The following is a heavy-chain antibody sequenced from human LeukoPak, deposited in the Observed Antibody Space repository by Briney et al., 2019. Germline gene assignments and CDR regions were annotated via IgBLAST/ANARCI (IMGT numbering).Heavy chain of an antibody. Sequence: PGGSLRLSWAASGFTFSSYAMHWVRQAPGKGLEWVAVISYDGSNKYYADSVKGRFTISRDNSKNTLYLQMNSLRAEDTAVYYCARDLPFRAVAGTEVDYWGQGTLVTVSS. J-gene: IGHJ4*02. V-gene: IGHV3-30-3*01. CDR1: GFTFSSYA. CDR2: ISYDGSNK. CDR3: ARDLPFRAVAGTEVDY. D-gene: IGHD6-19*01.